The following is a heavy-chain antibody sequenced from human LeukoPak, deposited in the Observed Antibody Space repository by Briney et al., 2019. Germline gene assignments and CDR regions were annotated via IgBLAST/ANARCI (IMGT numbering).Heavy chain of an antibody. Sequence: ASVKVSCKASGYTFTSYGVSWVRQAPGQGLEWMGWISAYNGNTNYAQKLQGRVTMTTDTSTSTAYMELRSLRSDDTAVYYCARNYYDSSGPYRDYWGQGTLVTVSS. CDR2: ISAYNGNT. CDR3: ARNYYDSSGPYRDY. J-gene: IGHJ4*02. CDR1: GYTFTSYG. D-gene: IGHD3-22*01. V-gene: IGHV1-18*01.